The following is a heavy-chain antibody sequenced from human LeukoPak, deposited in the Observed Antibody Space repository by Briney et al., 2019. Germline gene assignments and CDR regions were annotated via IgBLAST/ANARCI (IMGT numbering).Heavy chain of an antibody. CDR2: INPNSGGT. CDR1: GYTFTGYY. Sequence: ASVKVSCKASGYTFTGYYMHWVRQAPGQGLEWMGWINPNSGGTNYAQKFQGRVTMTRDTSISTAYMELSRLRSDDTAVYYCAKAPYVWGSYRQNWYFDLWGRGTLVTVSS. V-gene: IGHV1-2*02. CDR3: AKAPYVWGSYRQNWYFDL. J-gene: IGHJ2*01. D-gene: IGHD3-16*02.